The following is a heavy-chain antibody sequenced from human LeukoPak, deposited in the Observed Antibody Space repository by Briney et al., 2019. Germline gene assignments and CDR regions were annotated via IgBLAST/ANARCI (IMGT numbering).Heavy chain of an antibody. CDR3: AKQLGYCSDGSCYFPY. V-gene: IGHV3-23*01. CDR1: GFTFSSPA. Sequence: GGSLRLSCAASGFTFSSPAMSWVRQAPGKGLEWVSAISNNGGYTYYADSVQGRFIISRDNSKSTLCLQMNSLRAEDTAVYYCAKQLGYCSDGSCYFPYWGQGTLVTVSS. CDR2: ISNNGGYT. J-gene: IGHJ4*02. D-gene: IGHD2-15*01.